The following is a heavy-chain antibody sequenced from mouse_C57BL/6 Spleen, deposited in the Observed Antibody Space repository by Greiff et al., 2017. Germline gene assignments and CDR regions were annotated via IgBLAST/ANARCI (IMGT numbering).Heavy chain of an antibody. V-gene: IGHV1-82*01. CDR1: GYAFSSSW. J-gene: IGHJ2*01. Sequence: QVQLQQSGPELVKPGASVKISCKASGYAFSSSWMNWVKQRPGKGLEWIGRIYPGDGDTNYNGKFKGKATLTADKSSSTAYMQLSSLTSEDSAVYFCARWVYGPYFDYWGQGTTLTVSS. CDR2: IYPGDGDT. CDR3: ARWVYGPYFDY. D-gene: IGHD2-10*02.